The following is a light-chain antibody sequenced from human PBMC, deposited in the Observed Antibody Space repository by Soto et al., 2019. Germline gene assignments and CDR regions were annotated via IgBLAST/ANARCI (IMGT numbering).Light chain of an antibody. CDR1: QSLRGTY. CDR3: QHYGDSPPYT. Sequence: EIVLTQSPGTLSLSPGERATLSCRASQSLRGTYFAWYQQKPGQAPRLLIYGASRRATGIPDRFSGSGYGTESILTISGLEPEDFAVYYCQHYGDSPPYTFGQGTKLEIK. CDR2: GAS. J-gene: IGKJ2*01. V-gene: IGKV3-20*01.